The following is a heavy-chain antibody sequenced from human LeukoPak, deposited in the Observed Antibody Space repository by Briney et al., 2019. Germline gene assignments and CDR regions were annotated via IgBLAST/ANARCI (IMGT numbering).Heavy chain of an antibody. V-gene: IGHV3-21*01. J-gene: IGHJ4*02. CDR1: GFTFSSYS. CDR3: ARDFTVTTRLFDY. CDR2: ISSSSSYI. Sequence: GGSLRLSCAASGFTFSSYSMNWVRQAPGKGLEWVSSISSSSSYICYADSVKGRFTISRDNAKNSLYLQMNSLRAEDTAVYYCARDFTVTTRLFDYWGQGTLVTVSS. D-gene: IGHD4-17*01.